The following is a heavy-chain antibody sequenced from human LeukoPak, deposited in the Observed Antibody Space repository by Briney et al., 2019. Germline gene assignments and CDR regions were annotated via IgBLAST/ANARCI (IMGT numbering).Heavy chain of an antibody. V-gene: IGHV4-34*01. D-gene: IGHD3-22*01. CDR2: INHSGST. Sequence: SETLSLTCAVYGGSFSGYYWSWIRQPPGKGLEWIGEINHSGSTNYNPSLKSRVTISVDTSKNRFSLKLSSVTAADTAVYYCARRRTYYYDSSGYYVTFFDYWGQGTLVTVSS. CDR3: ARRRTYYYDSSGYYVTFFDY. J-gene: IGHJ4*02. CDR1: GGSFSGYY.